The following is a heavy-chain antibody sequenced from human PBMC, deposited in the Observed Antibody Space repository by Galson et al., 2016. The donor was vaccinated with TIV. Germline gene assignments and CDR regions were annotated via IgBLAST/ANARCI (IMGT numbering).Heavy chain of an antibody. J-gene: IGHJ4*02. V-gene: IGHV3-23*01. CDR2: ISAGGGRT. D-gene: IGHD3-22*01. CDR3: AKMDSSGFDYVRRFDF. Sequence: SLRLSCAASGFTFSSFAVSWVRQAPGKGLEWVSAISAGGGRTNYADSVKGRFTISRDKPKNTLYLQMSSRRAEDTAVYFCAKMDSSGFDYVRRFDFWGQGTLATVSS. CDR1: GFTFSSFA.